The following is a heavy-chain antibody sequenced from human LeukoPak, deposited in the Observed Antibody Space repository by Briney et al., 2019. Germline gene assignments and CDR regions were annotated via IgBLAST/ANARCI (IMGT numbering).Heavy chain of an antibody. CDR3: ATRSSWYGPFWY. V-gene: IGHV4-31*03. D-gene: IGHD6-13*01. J-gene: IGHJ4*02. Sequence: SQTLSLTCTVSGASISSGGYYWTWIRRHPGKGLEWIGYIYYTGSTYNPSLKSRVTISVDTSKNQFSLKLSSVTAADTAVYYCATRSSWYGPFWYWGQGTLVTVSS. CDR1: GASISSGGYY. CDR2: IYYTGST.